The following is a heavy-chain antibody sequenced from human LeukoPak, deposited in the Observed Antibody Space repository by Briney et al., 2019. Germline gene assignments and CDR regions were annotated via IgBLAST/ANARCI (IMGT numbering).Heavy chain of an antibody. V-gene: IGHV3-23*01. CDR1: GFTFSSYA. J-gene: IGHJ4*02. Sequence: GGSLRLSCAASGFTFSSYAMSWVRQAPGKGLEWVSAISGSGGSTYYADSVKGRFTISRDNSKNTLYLQMNSLRVEDTAVYYCAKDFQYDGGQNWGQGTLVTVSS. CDR2: ISGSGGST. CDR3: AKDFQYDGGQN. D-gene: IGHD4-17*01.